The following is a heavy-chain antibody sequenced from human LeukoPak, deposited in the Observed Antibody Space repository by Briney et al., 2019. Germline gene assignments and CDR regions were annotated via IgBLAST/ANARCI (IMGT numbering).Heavy chain of an antibody. D-gene: IGHD2-15*01. J-gene: IGHJ5*02. Sequence: ASVKVSCKASGYTFTSYAMHWVGQAPGQRLEWMGWINAGNDNTKYSQKFQGRVTITRDTSASTAYMELSSLRSEDTAVYYCARDLGYCTGGTCYPNWFDPWGQGTLVTVSS. CDR2: INAGNDNT. CDR3: ARDLGYCTGGTCYPNWFDP. V-gene: IGHV1-3*01. CDR1: GYTFTSYA.